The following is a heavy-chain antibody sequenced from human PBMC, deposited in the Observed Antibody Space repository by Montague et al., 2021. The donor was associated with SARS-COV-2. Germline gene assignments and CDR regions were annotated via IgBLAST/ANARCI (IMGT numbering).Heavy chain of an antibody. V-gene: IGHV4-34*01. D-gene: IGHD3-22*01. Sequence: SETLSLTCAVYDGSFSDYSWTWICQPPGKGLELIGEISHRGSTNYNPSLKLRVTISVYTSKNQFSLKMTSVTAADTAVYYCARGRQHNDMVVVVVTVGYYYFDFWGQGTTVAVSS. CDR1: DGSFSDYS. CDR2: ISHRGST. J-gene: IGHJ4*02. CDR3: ARGRQHNDMVVVVVTVGYYYFDF.